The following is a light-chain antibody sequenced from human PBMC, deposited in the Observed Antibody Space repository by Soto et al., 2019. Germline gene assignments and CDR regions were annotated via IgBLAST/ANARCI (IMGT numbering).Light chain of an antibody. CDR3: QQYNSYPET. CDR2: KAS. V-gene: IGKV1-5*03. J-gene: IGKJ1*01. Sequence: DIQMTQSPSTLSASVGDRVTITCRASQSISSWLAWYQQKPGKAPKLLIYKASSLESGVPSRFSDSGSGTEFTLTISSLQPDDFATYYCQQYNSYPETFGQGTKVEIK. CDR1: QSISSW.